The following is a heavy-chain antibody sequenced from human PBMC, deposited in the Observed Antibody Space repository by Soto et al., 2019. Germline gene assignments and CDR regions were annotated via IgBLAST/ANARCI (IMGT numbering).Heavy chain of an antibody. CDR1: GFTVSSKY. CDR3: AKDPYDSSGYPDAFDI. V-gene: IGHV3-30*18. D-gene: IGHD3-22*01. J-gene: IGHJ3*02. CDR2: ISYDGSNK. Sequence: GGSLRLSCAASGFTVSSKYMSWVRQAPGKGLEWVAVISYDGSNKYYADSVKGRFTISRDNSKNTLYLQMNSLRAEDTAVYYCAKDPYDSSGYPDAFDIWGQGTMVTVSS.